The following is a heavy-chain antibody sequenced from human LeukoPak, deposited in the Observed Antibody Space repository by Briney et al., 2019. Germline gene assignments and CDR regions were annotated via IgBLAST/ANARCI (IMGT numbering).Heavy chain of an antibody. CDR3: ARNWLVLGKGAFDI. D-gene: IGHD6-19*01. Sequence: SETLSLTCTVSGGSISSSIYYWGWVRQPPGKGLEGIGSIYYSGSTYYNPSLKSRVTISVDTSKNQFSLKLSSVTAADTAVYYCARNWLVLGKGAFDIWGQGTMVTVSS. CDR1: GGSISSSIYY. CDR2: IYYSGST. J-gene: IGHJ3*02. V-gene: IGHV4-39*07.